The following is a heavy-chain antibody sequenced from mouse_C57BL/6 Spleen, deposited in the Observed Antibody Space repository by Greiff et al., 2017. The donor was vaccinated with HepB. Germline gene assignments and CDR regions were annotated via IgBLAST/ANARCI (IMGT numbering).Heavy chain of an antibody. CDR3: ARERNSNPTY. CDR1: GYAFSSSW. V-gene: IGHV1-82*01. Sequence: VQLQQSGPELVKPGASVKISCKASGYAFSSSWMNWVKQRPGKGLEWIGRIYPGDGDTNYNGKFKGKATLTADKSPSTAYMQLSSLTSEDSAVYFCARERNSNPTYWGQGTLVTVSA. J-gene: IGHJ3*01. CDR2: IYPGDGDT. D-gene: IGHD2-5*01.